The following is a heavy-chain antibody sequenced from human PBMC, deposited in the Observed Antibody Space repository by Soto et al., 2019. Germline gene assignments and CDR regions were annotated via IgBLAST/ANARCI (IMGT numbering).Heavy chain of an antibody. CDR3: TTEYCISTSCLALGY. V-gene: IGHV3-15*07. CDR1: GFTFSNAW. J-gene: IGHJ4*02. D-gene: IGHD2-2*01. CDR2: IKSKTDGGTT. Sequence: PGGSLRLSCAASGFTFSNAWMNWVRQAPGKGLEWVGRIKSKTDGGTTDYAAPVKGRFTISRDDSKNTLYLQMNSLKTEDTAVYYCTTEYCISTSCLALGYWGQGTLVTVSS.